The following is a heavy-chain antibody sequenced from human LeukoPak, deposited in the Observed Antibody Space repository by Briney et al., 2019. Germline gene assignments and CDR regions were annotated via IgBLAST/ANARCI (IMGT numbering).Heavy chain of an antibody. D-gene: IGHD3-3*01. CDR2: IYYSGST. Sequence: SETLSLTCTVSGGSISSYYWSWIRQPPGKGLEWIGYIYYSGSTSYKPSLKSRVTISVDTSKNQFSLKLRSVTAADTAMYYCARLSYAYYDFWSGYYMGPPDYYYMDVWGKGTTVTVSS. J-gene: IGHJ6*03. CDR3: ARLSYAYYDFWSGYYMGPPDYYYMDV. CDR1: GGSISSYY. V-gene: IGHV4-59*01.